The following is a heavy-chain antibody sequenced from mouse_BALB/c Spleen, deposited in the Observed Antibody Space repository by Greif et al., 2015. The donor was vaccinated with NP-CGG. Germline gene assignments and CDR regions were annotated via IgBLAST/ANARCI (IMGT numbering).Heavy chain of an antibody. CDR2: ISYDGSN. CDR1: GYSITSGYY. CDR3: ASHYGSSYPFDY. V-gene: IGHV3-6*02. Sequence: ESGPGLVKPSQSLSLTCSVTGYSITSGYYWNWIRQFPGNKLEWMGTISYDGSNNYNPSLKNRISITRDTSKNQFFLKLNSVTTEDTATYYCASHYGSSYPFDYWGQGTTLTVSS. J-gene: IGHJ2*01. D-gene: IGHD1-1*01.